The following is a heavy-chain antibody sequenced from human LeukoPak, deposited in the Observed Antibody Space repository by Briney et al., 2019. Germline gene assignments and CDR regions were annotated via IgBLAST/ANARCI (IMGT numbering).Heavy chain of an antibody. CDR2: IYYSGST. V-gene: IGHV4-59*01. J-gene: IGHJ4*02. CDR3: ARERGAY. CDR1: GGSISSYY. Sequence: SETLSLTCTVSGGSISSYYWSWIRQPPGKGLEWTGYIYYSGSTNYNPSLKSRVTISVDTSKNQFSLKLSSVTAADTAVYYCARERGAYWGQGTLVTVSS. D-gene: IGHD1-26*01.